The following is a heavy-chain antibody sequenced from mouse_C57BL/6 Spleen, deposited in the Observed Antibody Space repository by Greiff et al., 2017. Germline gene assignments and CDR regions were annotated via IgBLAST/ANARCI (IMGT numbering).Heavy chain of an antibody. CDR2: IYPGDGDT. J-gene: IGHJ3*01. CDR1: GYAFSSSW. V-gene: IGHV1-82*01. D-gene: IGHD1-1*01. CDR3: AKDGSSGVLFAY. Sequence: VQLQESGPELVKPGASVKISCKASGYAFSSSWMNWVKQRPGKGLEWIGRIYPGDGDTNYNGKFKGKATLTADKSSSTAYMQLRSLTSAYSAVYFCAKDGSSGVLFAYWGQGTLVTVSA.